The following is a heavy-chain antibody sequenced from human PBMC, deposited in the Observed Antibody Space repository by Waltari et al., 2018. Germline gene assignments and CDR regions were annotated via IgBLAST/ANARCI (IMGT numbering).Heavy chain of an antibody. CDR2: INPSGGST. V-gene: IGHV1-46*01. D-gene: IGHD2-21*01. CDR1: EYTFTSSY. J-gene: IGHJ6*02. Sequence: QVHLVQSGAEVKQPGASGNISCKTSEYTFTSSYVHWVRQAPGQGLEWMGIINPSGGSTIYAQKFQGRVTMTRDTSTSTVYMELSSLRSEDTAVYYCASDTGALWMDVWGQGTTVTVSS. CDR3: ASDTGALWMDV.